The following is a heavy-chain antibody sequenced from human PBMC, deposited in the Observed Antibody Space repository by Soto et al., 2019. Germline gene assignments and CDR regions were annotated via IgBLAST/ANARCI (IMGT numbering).Heavy chain of an antibody. CDR2: IYASGST. CDR1: GASMSSCY. J-gene: IGHJ4*02. V-gene: IGHV4-4*09. D-gene: IGHD6-19*01. Sequence: QVQLQESGPGLVKPSETLSLTCTASGASMSSCYWYWFRQAPGQGLERIGSIYASGSTNYNPSLKSRVAISVDTSKTRFSLNLTSVTAADTAVYYCASAFSGWPPDHWGQGTLVTVSS. CDR3: ASAFSGWPPDH.